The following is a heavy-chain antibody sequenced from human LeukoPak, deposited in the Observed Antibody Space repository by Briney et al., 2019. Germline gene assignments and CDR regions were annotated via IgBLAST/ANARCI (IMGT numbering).Heavy chain of an antibody. D-gene: IGHD6-13*01. CDR1: GFTFSSYA. Sequence: GGSLRLSCAASGFTFSSYAMSWVRQAPGQGLEWVSGISGSGGSTHYADSVKGRFTISRDNSKDTLYLQMSSLRAEDTAIYYCAKDTQAGYSSSWANWGQGTLVTVSS. CDR2: ISGSGGST. V-gene: IGHV3-23*01. J-gene: IGHJ4*02. CDR3: AKDTQAGYSSSWAN.